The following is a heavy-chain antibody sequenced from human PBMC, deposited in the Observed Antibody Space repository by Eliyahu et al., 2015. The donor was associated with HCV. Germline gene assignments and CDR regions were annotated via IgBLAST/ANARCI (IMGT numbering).Heavy chain of an antibody. CDR1: GFTVSSNY. V-gene: IGHV3-66*01. CDR3: ARGGSGWTDYYFDY. J-gene: IGHJ4*02. Sequence: EVQLVESGGGLVQPGGSLRLSCAASGFTVSSNYMSWVRQAPGKGLEWVSVIYSGGSTYYADSVKGRFTISRDNSKNTLYLQMNSLRAEDTAVYYCARGGSGWTDYYFDYWGQGTLVTVSS. D-gene: IGHD6-19*01. CDR2: IYSGGST.